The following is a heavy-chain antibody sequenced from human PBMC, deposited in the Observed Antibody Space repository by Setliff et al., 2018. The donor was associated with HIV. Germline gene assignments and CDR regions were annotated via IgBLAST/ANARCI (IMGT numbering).Heavy chain of an antibody. Sequence: SETLSLTCAVSRRAFSAFYWGWIRQPPGGGLEWLGEINPGGSPNYNPSLKSRLAISADTSENHFSLELRSVTAADTAMYFCTTGEHYGSGSFLSWGQGTPVTVSS. CDR2: INPGGSP. J-gene: IGHJ4*02. CDR1: RRAFSAFY. D-gene: IGHD3-10*01. CDR3: TTGEHYGSGSFLS. V-gene: IGHV4-34*01.